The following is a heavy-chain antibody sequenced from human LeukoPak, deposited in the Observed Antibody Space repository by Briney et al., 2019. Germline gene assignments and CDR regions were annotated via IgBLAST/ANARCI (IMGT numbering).Heavy chain of an antibody. CDR1: GFTFSSYG. CDR2: IRYDGSDK. V-gene: IGHV3-30*02. J-gene: IGHJ6*03. CDR3: TRAGGLVRGVHYYYYMDV. D-gene: IGHD3-10*01. Sequence: GGSLRLSCAGSGFTFSSYGMHWVRQAPGKGLEWVAFIRYDGSDKYYADSVKGRFTISRDNSKNTLSLQMNSLRPEDTAVYYCTRAGGLVRGVHYYYYMDVWGKGTTVTISS.